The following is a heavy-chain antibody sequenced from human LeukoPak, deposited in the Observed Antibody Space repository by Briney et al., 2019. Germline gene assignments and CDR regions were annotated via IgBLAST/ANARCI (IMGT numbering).Heavy chain of an antibody. D-gene: IGHD6-13*01. CDR2: INPSGGST. J-gene: IGHJ1*01. Sequence: GASVKVSCNASGYTFTNYYIHWVRQAPGQGLEWMGIINPSGGSTSYAQKFQGRVTMTRDMSTSTVYMELSSLRSEDTAVYYCARDQVNSSSWLQHWGRGTLVTVSS. CDR3: ARDQVNSSSWLQH. V-gene: IGHV1-46*01. CDR1: GYTFTNYY.